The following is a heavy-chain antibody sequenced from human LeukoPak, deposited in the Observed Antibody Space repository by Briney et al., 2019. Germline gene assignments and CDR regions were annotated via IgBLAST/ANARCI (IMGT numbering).Heavy chain of an antibody. D-gene: IGHD3-22*01. J-gene: IGHJ4*02. CDR2: INPSGGRT. V-gene: IGHV1-46*01. CDR3: ARDQRYYDSSGHLDY. CDR1: GYTFTGYY. Sequence: ASVKVSCKASGYTFTGYYMHWVRQAPGQGLEWMGIINPSGGRTSYSQKFQGRVTMTRDTSTSTVYMELSSLRSEDTAVYYCARDQRYYDSSGHLDYWGQGTLVTVSS.